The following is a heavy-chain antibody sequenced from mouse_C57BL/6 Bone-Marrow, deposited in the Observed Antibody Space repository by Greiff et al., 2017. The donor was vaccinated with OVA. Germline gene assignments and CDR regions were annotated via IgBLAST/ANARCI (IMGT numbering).Heavy chain of an antibody. CDR3: AKYDGYWGFAY. Sequence: VQLKQPGAELVKPGASVKLSCKASGYTFTSYWMHWVKQRPGRGLEWIGRIDPNSGGTKYNEKFKSKATLTVDKPSSTAYMQLSSLTSEDSAVYYCAKYDGYWGFAYWGQGTLVTVSA. J-gene: IGHJ3*01. CDR2: IDPNSGGT. D-gene: IGHD2-3*01. V-gene: IGHV1-72*01. CDR1: GYTFTSYW.